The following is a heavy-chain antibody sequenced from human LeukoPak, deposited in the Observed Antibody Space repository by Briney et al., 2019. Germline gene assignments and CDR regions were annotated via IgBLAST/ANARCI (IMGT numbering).Heavy chain of an antibody. V-gene: IGHV4-59*01. Sequence: NASETLSLTCTVSGGSISSYYWSWIRQPPGKGLEWIGYIYYSGSTNYNPSLKSRVTISVDTSKNQFSLKLSSVTAADTAVYYCARGSGLLWLGGSPFDYWGQGTLVTVSS. CDR2: IYYSGST. CDR1: GGSISSYY. CDR3: ARGSGLLWLGGSPFDY. J-gene: IGHJ4*02. D-gene: IGHD3-10*01.